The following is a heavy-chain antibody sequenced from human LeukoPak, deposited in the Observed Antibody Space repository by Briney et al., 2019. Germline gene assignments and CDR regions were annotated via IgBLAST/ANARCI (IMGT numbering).Heavy chain of an antibody. J-gene: IGHJ5*02. CDR1: GGSISSGGYY. D-gene: IGHD3/OR15-3a*01. V-gene: IGHV4-61*08. CDR2: IYYSGST. CDR3: ARHAFSLSGNWFDP. Sequence: SETLSLTCTVSGGSISSGGYYWSWIRQHPGKGLEWIGYIYYSGSTNYNPSLKSRVTISVDTSKNQFSLKLSSVTAADTAVYYCARHAFSLSGNWFDPWGQGTLVTVSS.